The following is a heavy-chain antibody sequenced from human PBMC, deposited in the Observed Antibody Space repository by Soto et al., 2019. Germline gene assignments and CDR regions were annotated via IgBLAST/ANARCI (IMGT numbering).Heavy chain of an antibody. Sequence: SVKVSCKASGGTFSSYALSWVRQAPGQGLEWMGGIIPIFGTANYARKFQSRVTITADESTSTAYMELSSLRSEDTAVYYCARLFGSGNNWDYWGQGTLVTVSS. CDR2: IIPIFGTA. J-gene: IGHJ4*02. V-gene: IGHV1-69*13. CDR3: ARLFGSGNNWDY. CDR1: GGTFSSYA. D-gene: IGHD1-1*01.